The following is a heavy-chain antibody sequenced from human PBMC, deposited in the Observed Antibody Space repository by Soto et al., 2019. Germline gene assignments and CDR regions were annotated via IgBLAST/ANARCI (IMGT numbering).Heavy chain of an antibody. D-gene: IGHD3-9*01. Sequence: QITLKESGPTLVRPTQTLTLTCTFSGFSLSTSGVGVAWIRQPPGKALEWLALIYWDDDERYSPSLKSRLTITKDTSKNQVVLTMTNMDPVDTATYYCAHPYNNILTEYYGYFDYWGHGILVTVSS. CDR2: IYWDDDE. CDR1: GFSLSTSGVG. V-gene: IGHV2-5*02. CDR3: AHPYNNILTEYYGYFDY. J-gene: IGHJ4*01.